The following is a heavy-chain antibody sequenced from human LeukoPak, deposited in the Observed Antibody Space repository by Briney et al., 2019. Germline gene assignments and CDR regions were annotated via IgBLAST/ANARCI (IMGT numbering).Heavy chain of an antibody. CDR1: GFPFVVYA. J-gene: IGHJ4*02. D-gene: IGHD3-10*01. CDR2: ISWNSGSI. V-gene: IGHV3-9*01. Sequence: LAGGSRSPSGEASGFPFVVYALHWVRQAPGKGREWVSGISWNSGSIGYADSVKGRFTISRDNAKNSLYLQMNSLRAEDTAVYYCARGTMVRGVALDWGQGTLVTVSS. CDR3: ARGTMVRGVALD.